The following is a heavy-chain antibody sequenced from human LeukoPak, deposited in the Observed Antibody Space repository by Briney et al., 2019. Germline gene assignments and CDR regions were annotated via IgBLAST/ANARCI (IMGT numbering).Heavy chain of an antibody. CDR2: ISSSGFST. V-gene: IGHV3-11*01. J-gene: IGHJ4*02. Sequence: GGSLRLSCAASGFNFRDYYMSWIRQAPGKGLEWVSYISSSGFSTYYAGSVKGRSTISRDNARNSLYLQMNSLAPEDTALYYCARGKRRFDYWGQGTLVSVSS. CDR1: GFNFRDYY. CDR3: ARGKRRFDY.